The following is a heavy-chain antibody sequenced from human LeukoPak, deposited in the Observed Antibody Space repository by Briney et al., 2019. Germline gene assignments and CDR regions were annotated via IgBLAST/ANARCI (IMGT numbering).Heavy chain of an antibody. V-gene: IGHV3-43D*03. J-gene: IGHJ4*02. CDR3: TKDGKNYFDY. Sequence: AGGSLRLSCAASGFTFDDYVMHWVRQAPGKGLEWVSLISWDGGSTYYADSVKGRFTISRDNTKNSLYLQMNSLRAEDTALYYCTKDGKNYFDYWGQGTLVTVSA. CDR1: GFTFDDYV. CDR2: ISWDGGST.